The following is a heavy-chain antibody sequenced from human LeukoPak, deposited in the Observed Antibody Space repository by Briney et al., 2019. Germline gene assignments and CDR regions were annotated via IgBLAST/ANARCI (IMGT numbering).Heavy chain of an antibody. CDR1: GFTISKYA. D-gene: IGHD3-22*01. Sequence: GGSVRPSCTACGFTISKYAMSWVRQSPGKGLEGVSGSPSGSDTYYADSVKGRFTISRDNSRNTLYLQMNSLRAEDPALYYCAKPLGYYSDSSSDVLDIWGQGTMVTVSS. CDR2: SPSGSDT. CDR3: AKPLGYYSDSSSDVLDI. V-gene: IGHV3-23*01. J-gene: IGHJ3*02.